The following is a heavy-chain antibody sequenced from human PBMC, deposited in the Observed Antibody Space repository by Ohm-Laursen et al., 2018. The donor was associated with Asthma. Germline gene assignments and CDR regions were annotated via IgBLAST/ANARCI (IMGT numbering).Heavy chain of an antibody. CDR3: ARDVMEWYLPAFDF. CDR1: GFTFRSYA. J-gene: IGHJ4*02. D-gene: IGHD3-3*01. CDR2: GGSYYDGGLK. Sequence: SLRLSCTASGFTFRSYAMHRVRQAPGKGLEWVAVGGSYYDGGLKYYADSVNGRFTVSRDDSKNTLYLQMNSLRPDDTAVYYCARDVMEWYLPAFDFWGQGTLVTVSS. V-gene: IGHV3-30-3*01.